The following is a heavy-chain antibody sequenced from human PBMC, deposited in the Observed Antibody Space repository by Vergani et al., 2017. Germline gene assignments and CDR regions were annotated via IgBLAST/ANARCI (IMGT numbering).Heavy chain of an antibody. J-gene: IGHJ4*02. D-gene: IGHD6-19*01. CDR2: IWYDGSNI. CDR1: GFTFSSYG. CDR3: ARKGVAVAGKGYLDY. V-gene: IGHV3-33*01. Sequence: QVQLVESGGGVVQPGRSLRLSCAASGFTFSSYGMHWVRQAPGKGLEWVAVIWYDGSNIYYADSVKGRFTISRDNSKNTLYLQMNSLRAEDTAVYYCARKGVAVAGKGYLDYWGQGTLVTVSS.